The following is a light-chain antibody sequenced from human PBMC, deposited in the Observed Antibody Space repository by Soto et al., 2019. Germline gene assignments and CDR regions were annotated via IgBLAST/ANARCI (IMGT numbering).Light chain of an antibody. CDR2: DDD. V-gene: IGLV3-21*02. J-gene: IGLJ1*01. Sequence: SYELTQPPSVSVAPGQTARITCGGNDIARKTVHWYQQKPGQAPVLVVYDDDERPSGIPERFSGSNSGNTATLTISRVEAGDEADYYCQVRDISSDHHVFGTGTKVTVL. CDR3: QVRDISSDHHV. CDR1: DIARKT.